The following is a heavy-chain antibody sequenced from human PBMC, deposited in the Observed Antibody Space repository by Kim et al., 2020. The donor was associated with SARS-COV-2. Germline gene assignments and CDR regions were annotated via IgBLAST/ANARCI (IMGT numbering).Heavy chain of an antibody. CDR3: TSFPAKGAQDY. J-gene: IGHJ4*02. Sequence: GGSLRLSCAASGFTFSGSAMHWVRQASGKGLEWVGRIRSKANSYATAYAASVKVRFTISRDDSKNTAYLQMNSLKTEDTAVYYCTSFPAKGAQDYWGQGTLVTVSS. CDR2: IRSKANSYAT. V-gene: IGHV3-73*01. D-gene: IGHD3-16*01. CDR1: GFTFSGSA.